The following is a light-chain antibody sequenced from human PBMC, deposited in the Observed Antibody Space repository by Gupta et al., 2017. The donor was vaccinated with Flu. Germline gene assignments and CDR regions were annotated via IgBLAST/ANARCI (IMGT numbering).Light chain of an antibody. CDR1: QRVSSY. J-gene: IGKJ2*01. CDR2: DAS. V-gene: IGKV3-11*01. Sequence: EIVLTQSPATLSLSPGERATLSCRASQRVSSYLAWYQQKPGQAPRLLIYDASNRATGIPARFSGSGSGTDFTRTISSLEPEDFAVYYWQQRSNWPPTFGQGTKLEIK. CDR3: QQRSNWPPT.